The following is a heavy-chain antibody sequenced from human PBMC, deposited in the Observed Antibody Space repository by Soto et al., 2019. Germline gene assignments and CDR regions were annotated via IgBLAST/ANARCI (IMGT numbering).Heavy chain of an antibody. CDR3: ARTYSGSYYDY. J-gene: IGHJ4*02. V-gene: IGHV3-30-3*01. D-gene: IGHD1-26*01. Sequence: GGSLRLSCAASGFTFSSYAMHWVRQAPGKGLEWVAVISYDGSNKYYADSVKGRFTISRDNSKNTLYLQMNSLRAEDTAVYYCARTYSGSYYDYWGQGTLVTVSS. CDR2: ISYDGSNK. CDR1: GFTFSSYA.